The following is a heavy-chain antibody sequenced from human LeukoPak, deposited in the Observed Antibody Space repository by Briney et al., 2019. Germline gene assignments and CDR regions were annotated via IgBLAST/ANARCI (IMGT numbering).Heavy chain of an antibody. CDR1: GYSFTSYW. Sequence: GESLKISCKGSGYSFTSYWIAWVHQMPGKGLEWMGIIYTGDSATCYRPSFQGQVTISADKTISTAYLQWSSVKASDTALYYCARQGSYFDFWAQGTMVTVSS. V-gene: IGHV5-51*07. J-gene: IGHJ4*01. CDR2: IYTGDSAT. CDR3: ARQGSYFDF.